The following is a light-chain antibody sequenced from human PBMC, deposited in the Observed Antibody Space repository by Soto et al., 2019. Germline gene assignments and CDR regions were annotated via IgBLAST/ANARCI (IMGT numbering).Light chain of an antibody. Sequence: QSVLTQPASVSGSPGQSITISCTGTSSDVGGYNYVSWYQQHPGKAPKLIIYEVSNRPSGVSIRFSGSKSGNTASLPIAGLQAEDESDYYCSSYTSSSSYVFGTGTKVTVL. CDR2: EVS. V-gene: IGLV2-14*01. CDR1: SSDVGGYNY. CDR3: SSYTSSSSYV. J-gene: IGLJ1*01.